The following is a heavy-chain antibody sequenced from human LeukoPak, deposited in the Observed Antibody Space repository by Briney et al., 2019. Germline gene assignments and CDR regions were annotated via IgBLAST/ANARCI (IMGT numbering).Heavy chain of an antibody. CDR2: INHSGST. D-gene: IGHD2-2*01. Sequence: SETLSLTCAVYGGSFSGYYWSWIRQPPGKGLEWIGEINHSGSTNYNPSLKSRVTISVDTSKNQFSPKLSSVPAADTAVYYCARAHFTNIVVVPAAIKGFDPWGQGTLVTVSS. CDR3: ARAHFTNIVVVPAAIKGFDP. J-gene: IGHJ5*02. CDR1: GGSFSGYY. V-gene: IGHV4-34*01.